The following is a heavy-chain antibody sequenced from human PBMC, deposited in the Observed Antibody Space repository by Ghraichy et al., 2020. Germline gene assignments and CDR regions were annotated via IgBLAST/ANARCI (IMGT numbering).Heavy chain of an antibody. D-gene: IGHD3-3*01. CDR1: GLTFSNFA. V-gene: IGHV3-23*01. CDR2: ISGSGDDT. J-gene: IGHJ6*02. Sequence: ESLNISCAGSGLTFSNFAIDWVRLAPWTVLDWVSAISGSGDDTFYADSVKGRFTISRDNSQNSLYLQMHSLRGDDTAVYYCSNDPNVLRFSEWLPPRDSGYYHYGLDVWGQVTTVTVCS. CDR3: SNDPNVLRFSEWLPPRDSGYYHYGLDV.